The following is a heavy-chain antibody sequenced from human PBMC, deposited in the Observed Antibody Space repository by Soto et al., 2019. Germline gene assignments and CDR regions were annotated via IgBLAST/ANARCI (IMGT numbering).Heavy chain of an antibody. CDR1: GFTFDDYA. Sequence: EVQLVESGGGLVQPGRSLRLSCAASGFTFDDYAMHWVRQAPGKGLEWVAGISWNSGSISYADPVKGRFTISRDNAKNSLDLQMNGLRDDDTALYYCAKDSAGWSSRWSTNFDYWRQGSLVIVSS. J-gene: IGHJ4*02. CDR3: AKDSAGWSSRWSTNFDY. CDR2: ISWNSGSI. V-gene: IGHV3-9*01. D-gene: IGHD6-13*01.